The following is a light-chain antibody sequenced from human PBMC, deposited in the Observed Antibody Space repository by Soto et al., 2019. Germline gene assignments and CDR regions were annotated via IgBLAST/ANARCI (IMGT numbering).Light chain of an antibody. CDR1: QSVSSNY. V-gene: IGKV3-20*01. J-gene: IGKJ1*01. CDR2: GAS. CDR3: QQYGSSPTWT. Sequence: ESVLTHSPGTLSLSPGERATLSCRASQSVSSNYLAWYQQKPGQAPRLLIYGASTRATGIPDRFSGSGSGTDFTLTISRLEPEDSAVYYCQQYGSSPTWTFGQGTKVEIK.